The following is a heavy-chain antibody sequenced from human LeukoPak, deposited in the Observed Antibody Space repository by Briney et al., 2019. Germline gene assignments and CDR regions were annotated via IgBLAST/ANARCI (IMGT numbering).Heavy chain of an antibody. Sequence: AGGSLRLSCAASGFTFSAYDMHWVRQATGKGLEWVSAIGPPGDTFYPGSVKGRFTISRENAKTSLYLHMNSRRAGDTAVYYCARGAGGGTSFDCWGRGTLVTVSS. V-gene: IGHV3-13*04. CDR1: GFTFSAYD. CDR2: IGPPGDT. D-gene: IGHD6-19*01. CDR3: ARGAGGGTSFDC. J-gene: IGHJ4*02.